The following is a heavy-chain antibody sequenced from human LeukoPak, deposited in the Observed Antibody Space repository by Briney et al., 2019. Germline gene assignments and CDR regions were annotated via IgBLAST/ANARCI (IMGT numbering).Heavy chain of an antibody. CDR2: ISYDGSNK. CDR1: GFTFSSYA. CDR3: VKAGQVATISCPFDY. V-gene: IGHV3-30-3*02. Sequence: GGSLRLSCAASGFTFSSYAMHWVRQAPGKGLEWVAVISYDGSNKYYADSVKGRFTISRDNSKNTLYLQMNSLRAEDTAVYYCVKAGQVATISCPFDYWGQGTLVTVSS. D-gene: IGHD5-12*01. J-gene: IGHJ4*02.